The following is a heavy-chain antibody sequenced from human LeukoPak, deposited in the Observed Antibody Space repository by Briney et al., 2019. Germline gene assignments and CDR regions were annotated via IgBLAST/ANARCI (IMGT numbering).Heavy chain of an antibody. V-gene: IGHV3-23*01. D-gene: IGHD6-19*01. CDR2: ISGSGGST. Sequence: GGSLRLSCAASGFTFSSYALSWVRQAPGKGLEWVSAISGSGGSTYYADSVKGRFTISRDNSKNTLYLQMNSLRAEDTALYYCAKDGSGWFWGYFDYWGQGTLVTVSS. CDR1: GFTFSSYA. J-gene: IGHJ4*02. CDR3: AKDGSGWFWGYFDY.